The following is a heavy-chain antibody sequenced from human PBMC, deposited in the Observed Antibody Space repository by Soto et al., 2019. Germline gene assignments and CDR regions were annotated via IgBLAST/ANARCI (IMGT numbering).Heavy chain of an antibody. CDR3: AKDQYYDYIWGSYRT. V-gene: IGHV3-23*01. D-gene: IGHD3-16*02. Sequence: GGSLRISCAASGFTFSSYAMSWVRQAPGKGLEWVSAISGSGGSTYYADSVKGRFTISRDNSKNTLYLQMNSLRAEDTAVYYCAKDQYYDYIWGSYRTWGQGTLVTVSS. CDR1: GFTFSSYA. CDR2: ISGSGGST. J-gene: IGHJ4*02.